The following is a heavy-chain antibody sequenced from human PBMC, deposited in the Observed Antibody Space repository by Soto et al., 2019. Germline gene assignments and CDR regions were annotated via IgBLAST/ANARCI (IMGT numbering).Heavy chain of an antibody. Sequence: GESLKISCKGSGYSFTSYWIAWVRQMPGKGLECMGIIYPGDSDTRYSPSFEGQVTISADKSINTAYLQWSSLKASDSAMYYCARPFDTSGWYDHWGQGTLVTVS. CDR2: IYPGDSDT. J-gene: IGHJ5*02. CDR3: ARPFDTSGWYDH. CDR1: GYSFTSYW. V-gene: IGHV5-51*01. D-gene: IGHD6-19*01.